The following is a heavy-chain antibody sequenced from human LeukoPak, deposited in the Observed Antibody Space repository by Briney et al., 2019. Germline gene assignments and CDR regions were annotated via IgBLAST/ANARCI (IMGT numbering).Heavy chain of an antibody. V-gene: IGHV4-39*07. CDR1: GGSISSYY. J-gene: IGHJ5*02. D-gene: IGHD3-9*01. CDR2: IYYSGST. CDR3: ARDFPLETGNWFDP. Sequence: SETLSLTCTVSGGSISSYYWGWIRQPPGKGLEWIGSIYYSGSTYYNPSLKSRVTISVDTSKNQSSLKLSSVTAADTAVYYCARDFPLETGNWFDPWGQGTLVTVSS.